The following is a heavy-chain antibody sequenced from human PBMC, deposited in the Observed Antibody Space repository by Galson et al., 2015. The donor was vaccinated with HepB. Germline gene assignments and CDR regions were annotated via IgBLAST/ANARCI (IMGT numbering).Heavy chain of an antibody. D-gene: IGHD5-24*01. CDR2: ISSYSDNG. Sequence: SVKVSCTASGYTFTGYYMHWLRQAPGQGLERLGWISSYSDNGKSIQKVQGRVTMTTDTSTNTAYMELRSLQSDDTAVYYCARGGMATIGGPTFDYWVQGTLVTVSS. V-gene: IGHV1-18*04. CDR1: GYTFTGYY. J-gene: IGHJ4*01. CDR3: ARGGMATIGGPTFDY.